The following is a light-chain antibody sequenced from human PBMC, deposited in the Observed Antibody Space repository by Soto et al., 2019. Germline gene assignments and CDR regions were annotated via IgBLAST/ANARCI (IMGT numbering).Light chain of an antibody. J-gene: IGKJ5*01. Sequence: DLQMTQSPSTLSASVGDRVTITCRASQSISYWLAWYQQKRGKAHKLLIYKASSLESGVQSRFSGSGSGTEFTLTISSLQPEDFATYYCLQHNSYPFTFGQGTRLEI. CDR2: KAS. V-gene: IGKV1-5*03. CDR3: LQHNSYPFT. CDR1: QSISYW.